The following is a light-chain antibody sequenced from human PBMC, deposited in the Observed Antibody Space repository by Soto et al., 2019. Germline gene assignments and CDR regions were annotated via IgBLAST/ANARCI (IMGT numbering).Light chain of an antibody. Sequence: QSALTQPASVSGSPGQSLTISCTGTSSDVGGYDLISWYQQHPGKAPKLIIYEVSKRPSGLSTRLSGSKSGNTASLTISGLQAEDEADYYCSSYAGSRSLIFGGGTQLTVL. CDR3: SSYAGSRSLI. CDR2: EVS. V-gene: IGLV2-23*02. CDR1: SSDVGGYDL. J-gene: IGLJ2*01.